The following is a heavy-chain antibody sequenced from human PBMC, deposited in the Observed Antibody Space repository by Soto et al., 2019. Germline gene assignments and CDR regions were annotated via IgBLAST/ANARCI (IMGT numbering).Heavy chain of an antibody. CDR1: GISLSTSGVG. J-gene: IGHJ4*02. D-gene: IGHD4-17*01. CDR3: APRNQAYGGGLD. V-gene: IGHV2-5*02. CDR2: IYWDAGK. Sequence: QITLKESDPTLVKPTQTLTLTCTFSGISLSTSGVGVAWIRQPPGKALEWLALIYWDAGKRYSPSLKSRLTITKDASKIHVVLTIANVDPVDTATYYSAPRNQAYGGGLDWGQGTLVTVSS.